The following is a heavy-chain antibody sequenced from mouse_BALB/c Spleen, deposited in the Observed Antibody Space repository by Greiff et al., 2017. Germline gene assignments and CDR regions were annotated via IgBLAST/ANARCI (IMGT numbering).Heavy chain of an antibody. CDR1: GYTFTSYW. CDR2: IDPSDSYT. CDR3: TRPYGNYPFAY. J-gene: IGHJ3*01. Sequence: VQLQQPGAELVKPGASVKMSCKASGYTFTSYWMHWVKQRPGQGLEWIGVIDPSDSYTSYNQKFKGKATLTVDTSSSTAYMQLSSLTSEDSAVYYCTRPYGNYPFAYWGQGTLVTVSA. D-gene: IGHD2-1*01. V-gene: IGHV1S127*01.